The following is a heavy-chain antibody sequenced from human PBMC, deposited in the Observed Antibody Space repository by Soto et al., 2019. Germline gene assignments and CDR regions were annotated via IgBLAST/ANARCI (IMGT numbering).Heavy chain of an antibody. CDR3: TTVLS. V-gene: IGHV3-15*01. J-gene: IGHJ5*02. CDR1: GFTFSNAL. Sequence: GGSLRLSCAASGFTFSNALMSWVRQAPGKGLEWVGRIKSNTDGGTTDYAAPVKGRFTISRDDSKKTLYLQMNSLKTEDTAVYYCTTVLSWGQGTLVPVS. CDR2: IKSNTDGGTT.